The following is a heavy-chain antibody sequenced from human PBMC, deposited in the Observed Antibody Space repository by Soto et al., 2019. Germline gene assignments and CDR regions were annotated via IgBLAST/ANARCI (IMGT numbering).Heavy chain of an antibody. V-gene: IGHV3-43*02. D-gene: IGHD6-13*01. CDR1: GFTFDDYA. Sequence: GGSLRLSCAASGFTFDDYAMHWVRQAPGKGLEWVSLISGDGGSTYYADSVKGRFTISSDNSKNSLYLQMNSLRTEDTALYYCAKDASDSSSWYEDAFDIWGQGTMVTVSS. J-gene: IGHJ3*02. CDR2: ISGDGGST. CDR3: AKDASDSSSWYEDAFDI.